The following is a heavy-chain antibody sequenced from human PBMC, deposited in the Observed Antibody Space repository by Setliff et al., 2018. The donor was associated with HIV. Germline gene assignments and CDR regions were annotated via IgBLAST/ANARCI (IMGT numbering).Heavy chain of an antibody. Sequence: SETLSLTCTVSGGSISSYYWSWIRQPPGKGLEWIGYIYTSGSINYNPSLKSRVTISVDTSRNQFSVKLSSVTAADTAIYYCATLNFPLNWFDPWGQGTPVTVSS. J-gene: IGHJ5*02. V-gene: IGHV4-4*08. CDR3: ATLNFPLNWFDP. CDR1: GGSISSYY. CDR2: IYTSGSI.